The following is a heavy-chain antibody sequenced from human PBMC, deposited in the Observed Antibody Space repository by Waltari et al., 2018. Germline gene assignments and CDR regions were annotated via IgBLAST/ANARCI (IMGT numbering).Heavy chain of an antibody. V-gene: IGHV3-23*01. CDR3: ATVKYGSGSAS. CDR1: GVPFSSYA. Sequence: EVQLLESGGGWVQPGGSLRLPCAAPGVPFSSYALTWVRPAPGKGLKWVSSISDRGVSTYYADSVKGRFTISRDNSKNTLFLQMNSLSAADTAVYYCATVKYGSGSASWGQGTLVTVSS. J-gene: IGHJ4*02. D-gene: IGHD3-10*01. CDR2: ISDRGVST.